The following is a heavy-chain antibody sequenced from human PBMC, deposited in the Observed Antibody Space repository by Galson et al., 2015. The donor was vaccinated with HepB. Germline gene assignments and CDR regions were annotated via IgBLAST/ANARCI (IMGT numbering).Heavy chain of an antibody. D-gene: IGHD6-13*01. V-gene: IGHV3-30*04. J-gene: IGHJ4*02. CDR3: ASRWQLVRSFSDY. Sequence: SLRLSCAASGFTFSSYAMHWVRQAPGKGLEWVAVISYDGSNKYYADSVKGRFTISRDNSKNTLYLQMNSLRAEDTAVYYCASRWQLVRSFSDYWGQGTLVTVSS. CDR1: GFTFSSYA. CDR2: ISYDGSNK.